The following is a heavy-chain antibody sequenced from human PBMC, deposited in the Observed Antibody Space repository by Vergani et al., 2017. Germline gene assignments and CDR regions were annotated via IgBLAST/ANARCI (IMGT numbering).Heavy chain of an antibody. Sequence: VQLVQSGAEVKKPGASVKVSCKASGYTFTSYDINWVRQATGQGLEWMGWMNPNSGNTGYAQKFQGRVTMTRNTSISTAYMELSRLRSDDTAVYYCARDWGLFGIAAAGPWFDPWGQGTLVTVSS. J-gene: IGHJ5*02. CDR3: ARDWGLFGIAAAGPWFDP. D-gene: IGHD6-13*01. CDR2: MNPNSGNT. V-gene: IGHV1-8*01. CDR1: GYTFTSYD.